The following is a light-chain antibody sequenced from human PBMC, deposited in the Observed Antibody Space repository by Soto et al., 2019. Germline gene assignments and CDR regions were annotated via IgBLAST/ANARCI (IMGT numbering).Light chain of an antibody. CDR3: AAWDDSLSGPVV. J-gene: IGLJ2*01. V-gene: IGLV1-47*01. CDR2: RNN. CDR1: SSNIGSNY. Sequence: QAVLTQPPSASGTPGQRVTISGSGSSSNIGSNYVYWYQQLPGTAPKLLIYRNNQRPSGVPDRFSGSKSGTSASLAISGLRSEDEADYYCAAWDDSLSGPVVFGGGTQLTVL.